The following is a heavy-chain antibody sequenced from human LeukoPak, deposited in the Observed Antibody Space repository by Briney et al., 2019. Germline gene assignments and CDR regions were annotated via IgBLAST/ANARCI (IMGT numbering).Heavy chain of an antibody. D-gene: IGHD3-16*01. CDR1: GFTFSSYG. CDR2: IRYDGSNK. J-gene: IGHJ6*04. CDR3: AKSTRAVMAMMDV. Sequence: GGSLRLSCAASGFTFSSYGMHWVRQAPGKGLEWVAFIRYDGSNKYYADSVKGRFTISRDNAKNSLYLQMNSLRAEDTAVYFCAKSTRAVMAMMDVWGKGTTVTVSS. V-gene: IGHV3-30*02.